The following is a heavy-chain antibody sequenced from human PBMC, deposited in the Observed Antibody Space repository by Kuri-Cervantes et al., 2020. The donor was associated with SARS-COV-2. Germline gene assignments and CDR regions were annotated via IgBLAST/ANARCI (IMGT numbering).Heavy chain of an antibody. Sequence: ASVKVSCRASGYPFTSYDINWVRQATGQGPEWMGWMNPYSGNTGYAQKFQGRVTITRNTSISTAYMELSSLTSEDTAIYYCYCAPKEGFDSWGQGTLVTVSS. CDR3: YCAPKEGFDS. J-gene: IGHJ4*02. V-gene: IGHV1-8*01. D-gene: IGHD2-21*01. CDR2: MNPYSGNT. CDR1: GYPFTSYD.